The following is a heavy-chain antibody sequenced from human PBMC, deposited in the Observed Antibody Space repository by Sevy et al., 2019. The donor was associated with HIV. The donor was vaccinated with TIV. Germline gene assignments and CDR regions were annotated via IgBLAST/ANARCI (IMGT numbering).Heavy chain of an antibody. Sequence: GGSLRLSCAASGFTFSDYDMNWVRQAPGKGLEWVSFISSRSSYIYYADSLKGRVTISRDNAYNSLFLQIHSLRAEDTAVYYCARAVDYYDSGGLYHWGQGALVTVSS. V-gene: IGHV3-21*05. J-gene: IGHJ4*02. CDR1: GFTFSDYD. CDR2: ISSRSSYI. CDR3: ARAVDYYDSGGLYH. D-gene: IGHD3-22*01.